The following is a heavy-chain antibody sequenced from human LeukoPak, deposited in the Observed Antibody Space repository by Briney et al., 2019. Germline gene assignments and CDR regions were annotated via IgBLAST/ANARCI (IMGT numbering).Heavy chain of an antibody. J-gene: IGHJ4*02. Sequence: KPSETLSLTCAVYGGSFSGYYWSWIRQPPGEGLEWIGNIYHTGSTYYNPSVKSRVTISVDTSKRQFSLKLSSVTAADTAVYYCARAIIVGATGDFDYWGQGTLVTVSS. CDR2: IYHTGST. CDR1: GGSFSGYY. V-gene: IGHV4-34*01. CDR3: ARAIIVGATGDFDY. D-gene: IGHD1-26*01.